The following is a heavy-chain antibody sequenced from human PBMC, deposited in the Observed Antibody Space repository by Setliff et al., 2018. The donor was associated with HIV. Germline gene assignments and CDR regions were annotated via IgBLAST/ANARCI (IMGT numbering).Heavy chain of an antibody. Sequence: SETLSLTCTVSGGSISSYYWSWIRQPPGKGLEWSGYIYSSGSTNLNPPLQSRVTISVDTSKNQFSLKLSSVTAADTAVYYCARHSGVASPNWFDPWGQGTLVTVSS. CDR1: GGSISSYY. CDR2: IYSSGST. D-gene: IGHD3-10*01. CDR3: ARHSGVASPNWFDP. V-gene: IGHV4-4*09. J-gene: IGHJ5*02.